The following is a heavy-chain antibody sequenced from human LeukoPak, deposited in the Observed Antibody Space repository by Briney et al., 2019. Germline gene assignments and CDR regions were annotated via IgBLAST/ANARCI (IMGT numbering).Heavy chain of an antibody. D-gene: IGHD3-10*01. CDR2: ISGSGGSA. J-gene: IGHJ2*01. CDR1: GFTFSSYA. CDR3: AKDQGYYGSGSPGVPL. Sequence: HPGGSLRLSCAASGFTFSSYAMSWVRQAPGKGLEWVSAISGSGGSAYYADSVQGRFTISRDNSKNTLYLQMNSLRAEDTAVYYCAKDQGYYGSGSPGVPLWGRGTLVTVSS. V-gene: IGHV3-23*01.